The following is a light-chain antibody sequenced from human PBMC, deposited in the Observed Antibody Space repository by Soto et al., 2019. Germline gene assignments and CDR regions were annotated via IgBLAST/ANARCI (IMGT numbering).Light chain of an antibody. V-gene: IGLV7-43*01. CDR2: STD. Sequence: QTVVTHEPSLTVSPGGTVTLTCASSTGAVTSGHYTNWLQQKPGQAPRALIYSTDTKHSWTPARFSGSLLGGKAALTLSGAQPEDEADYYCLLYYGGAVIFGGGTKLTVL. J-gene: IGLJ2*01. CDR3: LLYYGGAVI. CDR1: TGAVTSGHY.